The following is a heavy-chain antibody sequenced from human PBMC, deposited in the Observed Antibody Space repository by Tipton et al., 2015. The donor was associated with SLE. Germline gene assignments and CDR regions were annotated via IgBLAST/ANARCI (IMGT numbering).Heavy chain of an antibody. Sequence: SLRLSCAASGFTFSIYSMHWVRQAPGKGLEWVAVISYDGSYKYTADSVKGRFNVSRDNSKSTLYLQMNTLRPEDTAVYFCARARKETGFTFWWILALWGRGTSVTVSS. CDR2: ISYDGSYK. CDR1: GFTFSIYS. D-gene: IGHD2/OR15-2a*01. CDR3: ARARKETGFTFWWILAL. J-gene: IGHJ2*01. V-gene: IGHV3-30-3*01.